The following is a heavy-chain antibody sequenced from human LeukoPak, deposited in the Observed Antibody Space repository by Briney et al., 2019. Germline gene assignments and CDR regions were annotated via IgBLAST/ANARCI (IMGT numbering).Heavy chain of an antibody. CDR1: GFTFSSYW. Sequence: PGGSLRLSCAASGFTFSSYWMHWVRQAPGKGLVWVSHISTDGRTTSYADSVKGRFTISRDNAKNTLYLQMNSLRVEDTAVYYCARDRPGDSVVGATDRWGQGTLVTVSS. D-gene: IGHD1-26*01. CDR3: ARDRPGDSVVGATDR. J-gene: IGHJ5*02. CDR2: ISTDGRTT. V-gene: IGHV3-74*01.